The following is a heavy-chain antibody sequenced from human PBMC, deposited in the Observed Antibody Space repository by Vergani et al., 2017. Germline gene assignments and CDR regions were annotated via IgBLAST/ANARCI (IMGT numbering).Heavy chain of an antibody. D-gene: IGHD2-2*01. J-gene: IGHJ6*02. CDR2: ISSSSSTI. Sequence: VHLVESGGGVVQPGRSLRLSCVVSGFTSSYYGMHWVRQAPGKGLEWVSYISSSSSTIYYADSVKGRFTISRDNAKNSLYLQMNSLRAEDTAVYYCARYQSRLSETYGMDVWGQGTTVTVSS. CDR3: ARYQSRLSETYGMDV. CDR1: GFTSSYYG. V-gene: IGHV3-48*01.